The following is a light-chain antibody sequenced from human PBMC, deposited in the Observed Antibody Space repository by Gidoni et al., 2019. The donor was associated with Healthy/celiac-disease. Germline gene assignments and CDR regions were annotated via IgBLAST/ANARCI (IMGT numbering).Light chain of an antibody. V-gene: IGKV3-11*01. Sequence: EIVLTQSPATLSLSPGERATLSCRASQSVSSYLAWYQQKPGQAPRLLIYDASNRATGIPARFSGSGSGTDFTLTISSLEPEDFAVYYCQQRSNWPPFTFXXXTKXDIK. J-gene: IGKJ3*01. CDR1: QSVSSY. CDR2: DAS. CDR3: QQRSNWPPFT.